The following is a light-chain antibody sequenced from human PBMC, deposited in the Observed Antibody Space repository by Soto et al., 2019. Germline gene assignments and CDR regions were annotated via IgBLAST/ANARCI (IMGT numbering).Light chain of an antibody. CDR1: QTFSSSF. CDR2: GAS. J-gene: IGKJ1*01. V-gene: IGKV3-20*01. Sequence: EIVLTQSPGTLSLSPGERGTLSCRDSQTFSSSFFAWYQQKPGQAPRLLIYGASTRATGIPDRFSGSASGTDFTLTISRLEPEDFAVYFCHQFASSLTFGQGTKVEIK. CDR3: HQFASSLT.